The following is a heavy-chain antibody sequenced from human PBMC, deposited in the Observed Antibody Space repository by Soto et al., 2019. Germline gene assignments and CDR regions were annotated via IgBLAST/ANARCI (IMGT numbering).Heavy chain of an antibody. Sequence: QVHLQQGGAGLLKPSETLSLTCRVDGGSLSDNYWNWIRQSPGKGLEWIGEINHRGTINYNPSLRSRVTLSVDTSKNEFSLRLTSVTAADSAVYYCARGEGVRTNHIGWFVPWGEGPIVAVSS. CDR1: GGSLSDNY. V-gene: IGHV4-34*01. J-gene: IGHJ5*02. D-gene: IGHD2-8*01. CDR2: INHRGTI. CDR3: ARGEGVRTNHIGWFVP.